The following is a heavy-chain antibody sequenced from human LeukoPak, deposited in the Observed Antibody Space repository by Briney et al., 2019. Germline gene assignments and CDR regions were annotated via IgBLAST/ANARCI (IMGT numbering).Heavy chain of an antibody. D-gene: IGHD3-22*01. CDR2: IYSGGGT. V-gene: IGHV3-53*01. J-gene: IGHJ4*02. CDR3: ARGCYYERSGYCPFDY. CDR1: GFIVSNNY. Sequence: AGGSLRLSCAAFGFIVSNNYMNWVRQAPGKGLEWVSIIYSGGGTYYADSVKGRFTISRDNSKNTLYLQMNSLRADDTAVYYCARGCYYERSGYCPFDYWGPGTLVTVSS.